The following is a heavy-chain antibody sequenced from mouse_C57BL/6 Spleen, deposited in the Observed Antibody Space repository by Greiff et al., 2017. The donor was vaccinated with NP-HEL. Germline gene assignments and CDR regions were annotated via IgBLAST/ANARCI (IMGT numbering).Heavy chain of an antibody. CDR3: ARRVYGNYGYFDV. Sequence: VKLMESGPGLVQPAQCLSITCTVSGFSLTSYGVHWVRQSPGKGLEWLGVIWSGGSTDYNAAFISRLNISKDNSKSQVFFKMNSLQADDTAIYYCARRVYGNYGYFDVWGTGTTVTVSS. CDR2: IWSGGST. V-gene: IGHV2-2*01. CDR1: GFSLTSYG. D-gene: IGHD2-1*01. J-gene: IGHJ1*03.